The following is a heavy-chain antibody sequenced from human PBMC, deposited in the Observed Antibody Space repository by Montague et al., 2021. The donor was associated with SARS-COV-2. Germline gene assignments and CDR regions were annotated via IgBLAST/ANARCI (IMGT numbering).Heavy chain of an antibody. CDR3: ARHAAGYFDWLNYGYFDY. CDR1: GGSISSSSYY. Sequence: SETLSLTCTVSGGSISSSSYYWGWIRQPPGKGLEWIGSIYYSGSTYYNPSLKSRVTISVDTTKNQFALKLSSVTAADTDVYYCARHAAGYFDWLNYGYFDYWGQGTLVTVSS. D-gene: IGHD3-9*01. V-gene: IGHV4-39*01. J-gene: IGHJ4*02. CDR2: IYYSGST.